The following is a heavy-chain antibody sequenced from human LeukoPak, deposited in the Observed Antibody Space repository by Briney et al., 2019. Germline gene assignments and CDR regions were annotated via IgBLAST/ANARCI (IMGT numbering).Heavy chain of an antibody. J-gene: IGHJ4*02. CDR1: GFTFSSYA. Sequence: PGGSLRLSCAASGFTFSSYAMHWVRQAPGKGLEWVAVISYDGSNKYDADSVKGRFTISRDNSKNTLYLQMDSLRAEDTAVYYCARVFSSSCLDYWGQGTLVTVSS. CDR2: ISYDGSNK. CDR3: ARVFSSSCLDY. D-gene: IGHD6-13*01. V-gene: IGHV3-30*01.